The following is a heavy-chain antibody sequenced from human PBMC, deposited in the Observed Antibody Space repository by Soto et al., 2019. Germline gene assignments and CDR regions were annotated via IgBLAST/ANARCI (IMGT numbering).Heavy chain of an antibody. J-gene: IGHJ4*02. Sequence: SGPTLVNPTQPLTLTCAFSGFSLTTRGLSVAWIRQPPGKAPEWLALVDWDDDKFYTASLRARLTISKDTSKDQVVLTMTNVDPVDAGTYYCARLAAITASGNYFDYWGQGILVTVSS. CDR3: ARLAAITASGNYFDY. CDR1: GFSLTTRGLS. V-gene: IGHV2-70*01. D-gene: IGHD6-13*01. CDR2: VDWDDDK.